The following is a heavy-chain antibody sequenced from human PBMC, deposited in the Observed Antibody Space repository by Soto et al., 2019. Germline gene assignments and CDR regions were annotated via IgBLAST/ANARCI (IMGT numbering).Heavy chain of an antibody. CDR2: IYYSGST. J-gene: IGHJ4*02. Sequence: SETLSLTCTVSGGSISSSSYYWGWIRQPPGKGLEWIGSIYYSGSTYYNPSLKSRVTISVDTSKNQFSLKLSSVTAADTAVYYCAADTYYDILTGYPGSYWGQGTLVTVSS. CDR3: AADTYYDILTGYPGSY. D-gene: IGHD3-9*01. V-gene: IGHV4-39*01. CDR1: GGSISSSSYY.